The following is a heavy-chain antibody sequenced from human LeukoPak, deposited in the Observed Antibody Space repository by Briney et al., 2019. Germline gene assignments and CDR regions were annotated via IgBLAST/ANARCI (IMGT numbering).Heavy chain of an antibody. CDR3: ARLGDIPLYFLDY. CDR2: IYPGDSDT. V-gene: IGHV5-51*01. J-gene: IGHJ4*02. CDR1: GYXFTSYW. Sequence: GESLKISCNGSGYXFTSYWIGWVRQMPGKGLEWMGIIYPGDSDTRYSPSFQGQVTISADKSISTAYLQWSSLKASDTAMYYCARLGDIPLYFLDYWGQGTLVTVSS. D-gene: IGHD2-15*01.